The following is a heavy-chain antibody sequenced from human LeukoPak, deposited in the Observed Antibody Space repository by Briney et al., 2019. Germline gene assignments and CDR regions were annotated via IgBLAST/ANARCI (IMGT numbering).Heavy chain of an antibody. J-gene: IGHJ5*02. CDR1: GGSFSSYY. CDR3: ARDLTTVTMNWFDP. CDR2: INHSGST. V-gene: IGHV4-34*01. D-gene: IGHD4-17*01. Sequence: SETLSLTCPVYGGSFSSYYWSWIRQPPRNGLEWIGEINHSGSTNYNPCLNSRVTISVDTSKYQFSLKLSSVTAADTAVYYCARDLTTVTMNWFDPWGQGTLVTVSS.